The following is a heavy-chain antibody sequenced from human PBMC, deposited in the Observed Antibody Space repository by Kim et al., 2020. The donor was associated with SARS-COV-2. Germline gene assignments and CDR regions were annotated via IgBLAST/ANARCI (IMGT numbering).Heavy chain of an antibody. D-gene: IGHD2-21*01. J-gene: IGHJ6*02. CDR1: GYAFTYFF. V-gene: IGHV1-46*01. CDR2: IDPRVGTA. Sequence: ASVKVSCKASGYAFTYFFIHWVRQAPGQWLEWMGKIDPRVGTAAYSQNFQGKFTMTGDTSTTTVYMELTSLRSEDTATYYCARAPSDFYGMDVWGQGTPV. CDR3: ARAPSDFYGMDV.